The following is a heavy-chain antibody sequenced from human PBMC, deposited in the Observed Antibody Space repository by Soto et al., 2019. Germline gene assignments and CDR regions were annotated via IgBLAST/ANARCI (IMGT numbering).Heavy chain of an antibody. Sequence: SLRLSCAASGFTFDDYAMHWVRQAPGKGLAWVSGISWHSGSIVYEDSVKGRFTISRDNAKIYLYLQMTSQRADDTALYYCARPGYYYYGMDVWGQGTTVTVSS. J-gene: IGHJ6*02. CDR1: GFTFDDYA. CDR3: ARPGYYYYGMDV. CDR2: ISWHSGSI. V-gene: IGHV3-9*01.